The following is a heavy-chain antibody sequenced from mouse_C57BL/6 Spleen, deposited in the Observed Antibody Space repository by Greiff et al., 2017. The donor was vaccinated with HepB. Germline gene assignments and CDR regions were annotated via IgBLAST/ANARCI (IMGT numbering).Heavy chain of an antibody. CDR3: ARRDYGSSYDWYFDV. CDR1: GYTFTNYW. V-gene: IGHV1-63*01. CDR2: IYPGGGYT. J-gene: IGHJ1*03. Sequence: QVQLQQSGAELVRPGTSVKMSCKASGYTFTNYWIGWAKQRPGHGLEWIGDIYPGGGYTNYNEKFKGKATLTADKSSSTAYMQFSSLTSEDSAIYYCARRDYGSSYDWYFDVWGTGTTVTVSS. D-gene: IGHD1-1*01.